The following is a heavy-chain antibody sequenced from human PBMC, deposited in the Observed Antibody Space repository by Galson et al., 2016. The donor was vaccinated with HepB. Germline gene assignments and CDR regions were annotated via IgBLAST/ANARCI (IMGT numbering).Heavy chain of an antibody. Sequence: ETLSLTCAVYGGSFSDYYYWSWIRQAPGKGLEWIGEINHSATTNYSPSLKSRVTLSVDTAKSQFSLQLTSVTAADTAFYYCARGDCSNGVCYFDYWGQGLLVAVSS. CDR2: INHSATT. CDR1: GGSFSDYYY. V-gene: IGHV4-34*01. J-gene: IGHJ4*02. CDR3: ARGDCSNGVCYFDY. D-gene: IGHD4-11*01.